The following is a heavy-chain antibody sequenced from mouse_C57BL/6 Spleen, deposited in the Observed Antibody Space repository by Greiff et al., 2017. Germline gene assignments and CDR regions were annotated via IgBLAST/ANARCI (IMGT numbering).Heavy chain of an antibody. CDR3: ARHYYGSRVYAMDY. V-gene: IGHV5-9*01. D-gene: IGHD1-1*01. J-gene: IGHJ4*01. Sequence: EVKVVESGGGLVKPGGSLKLSCAASGFTFSSYTMSWVRQTPEKRLEWVATISGGGGNTYYPDSVKGRFTISRDNAKNTLYLQMSSLRSEDTALYYCARHYYGSRVYAMDYWGQGTSVTVSS. CDR2: ISGGGGNT. CDR1: GFTFSSYT.